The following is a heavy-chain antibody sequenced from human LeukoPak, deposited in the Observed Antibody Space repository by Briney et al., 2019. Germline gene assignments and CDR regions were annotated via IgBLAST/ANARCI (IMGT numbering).Heavy chain of an antibody. J-gene: IGHJ4*02. V-gene: IGHV4-59*08. CDR1: GGSLSSYH. D-gene: IGHD6-13*01. Sequence: SETLSLACTLSGGSLSSYHWSWFRLPPGRGLEWMGHVFYTGKAAYNPSLTGRVTISVDTSKDQFSLRLASVTAADTAAYYCARLSRGAGAAKTFDYWGQGILVTVSS. CDR3: ARLSRGAGAAKTFDY. CDR2: VFYTGKA.